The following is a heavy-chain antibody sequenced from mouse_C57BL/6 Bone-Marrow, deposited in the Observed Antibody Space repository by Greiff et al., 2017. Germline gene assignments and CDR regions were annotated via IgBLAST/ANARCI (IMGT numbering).Heavy chain of an antibody. CDR2: ISSGSSTI. V-gene: IGHV5-17*01. J-gene: IGHJ3*01. CDR1: GFTFSDYG. CDR3: ASTPWFAY. Sequence: EVKLVESGGGLVKPGGSLKLSCAASGFTFSDYGMHWVRQAPEKGLEWVAYISSGSSTIYYAATVKGRFLISRDNAKNTLFLQMTSLRSEDTAMYYCASTPWFAYWGQGTLVTVSA.